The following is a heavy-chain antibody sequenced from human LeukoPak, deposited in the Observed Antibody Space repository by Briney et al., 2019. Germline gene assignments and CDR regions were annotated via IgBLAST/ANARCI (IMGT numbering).Heavy chain of an antibody. Sequence: KPSETLSLTCAVYGGSFSGYYWSWIRQPPGKGLEWIGYIYYSGSTNYNPSLKSRVTISVDTSKNQFSLKLSSVTAADTAVYYCARGRYSGSYFDAFDIWGQGTMVTVSS. J-gene: IGHJ3*02. CDR1: GGSFSGYY. CDR3: ARGRYSGSYFDAFDI. D-gene: IGHD1-26*01. V-gene: IGHV4-59*01. CDR2: IYYSGST.